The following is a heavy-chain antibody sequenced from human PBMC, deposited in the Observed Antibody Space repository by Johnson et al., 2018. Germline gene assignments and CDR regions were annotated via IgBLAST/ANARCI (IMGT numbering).Heavy chain of an antibody. J-gene: IGHJ6*04. Sequence: VQLVESGGGLVQPGRSLRLSCTASGFTFGGYAMSWFRQAPGKGLEWVGCLRSNAYGWTTEYAASVKDRFTFSREDSKSIAYLQMNSLKTEDTAVYYCTRGRSTPDVWGKGTTVTVSS. D-gene: IGHD5/OR15-5a*01. CDR3: TRGRSTPDV. CDR1: GFTFGGYA. CDR2: LRSNAYGWTT. V-gene: IGHV3-49*03.